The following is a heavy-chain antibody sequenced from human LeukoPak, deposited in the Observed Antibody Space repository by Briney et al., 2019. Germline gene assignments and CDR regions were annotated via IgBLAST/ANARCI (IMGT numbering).Heavy chain of an antibody. V-gene: IGHV3-23*01. CDR3: AKGDCSGGSCYSMDYFDY. D-gene: IGHD2-15*01. Sequence: GGTLRLSCAASGFTFRNYGMNWVRQAPGKGLEWLSGISPRGGGTYYADSVKGRFTISRDNSKNTLYLQMNSLRAEDTAVYYCAKGDCSGGSCYSMDYFDYWGQGTLVTVSS. CDR1: GFTFRNYG. CDR2: ISPRGGGT. J-gene: IGHJ4*02.